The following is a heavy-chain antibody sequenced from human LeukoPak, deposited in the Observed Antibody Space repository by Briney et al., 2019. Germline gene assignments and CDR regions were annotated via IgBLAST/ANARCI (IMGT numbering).Heavy chain of an antibody. D-gene: IGHD6-19*01. CDR3: ARSPNSSGWYTY. J-gene: IGHJ4*02. V-gene: IGHV4-30-2*02. CDR2: MYHGGST. Sequence: PSQTLSLTCTVSGGSISSGGYSWSWIRQPPGKGLEWIGYMYHGGSTYYSPSLKSRVTISLDTSKNQFSLKLSSVTAADTAVYYCARSPNSSGWYTYWGQGTLVTVSS. CDR1: GGSISSGGYS.